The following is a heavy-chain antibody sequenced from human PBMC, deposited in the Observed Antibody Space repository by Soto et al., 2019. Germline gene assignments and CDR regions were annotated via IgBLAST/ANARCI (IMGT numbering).Heavy chain of an antibody. CDR2: IIPIFGTA. Sequence: KLSCEDCGGRIGSCSIWWARQSTEKGLELMGGIIPIFGTANYAQKFQGRVTITADESTSTAYMELSRLRSDDTAVYYCARDFSDFWGGPVGYYSGMAVRV. V-gene: IGHV1-69*01. J-gene: IGHJ6*02. CDR1: GGRIGSCS. D-gene: IGHD3-3*01. CDR3: ARDFSDFWGGPVGYYSGMAV.